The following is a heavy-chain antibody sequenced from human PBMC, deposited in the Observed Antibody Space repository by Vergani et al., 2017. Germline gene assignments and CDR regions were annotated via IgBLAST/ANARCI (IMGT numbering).Heavy chain of an antibody. J-gene: IGHJ5*02. CDR1: GGTFSSYA. Sequence: QVQLVQSGAEVKKPGSSVKLSCKASGGTFSSYAISWVRQAPGQGLEWMGRIIPIFGTANYAQKFQGRVTITADKSTSTAYMELSSLRSEDTAVYYCARDFFAVAGTGWFDPWGQGTLVTVSS. CDR3: ARDFFAVAGTGWFDP. CDR2: IIPIFGTA. V-gene: IGHV1-69*14. D-gene: IGHD6-19*01.